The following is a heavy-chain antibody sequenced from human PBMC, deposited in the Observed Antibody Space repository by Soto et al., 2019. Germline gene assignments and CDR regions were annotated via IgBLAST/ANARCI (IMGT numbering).Heavy chain of an antibody. V-gene: IGHV3-21*01. D-gene: IGHD1-1*01. J-gene: IGHJ5*01. CDR2: ISTSSSYI. CDR3: AGELERDTSKNWFDS. Sequence: EVQLVESGGGLVKPGGSLRLSCVGSGFNFNHFNMNWVRQAPGKGLEWVSSISTSSSYIYYADSVEGRFTVSRDNAKNTLFLQMDNLRDEDTAVYYCAGELERDTSKNWFDSWGEGTFVTGST. CDR1: GFNFNHFN.